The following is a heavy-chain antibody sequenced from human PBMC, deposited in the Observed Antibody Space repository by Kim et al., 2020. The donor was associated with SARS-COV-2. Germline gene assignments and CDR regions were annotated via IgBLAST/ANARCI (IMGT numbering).Heavy chain of an antibody. J-gene: IGHJ4*02. CDR2: ISAYNGNT. D-gene: IGHD5-18*01. Sequence: ASVKVSCKASGYTFTSYGISWVRQAPGQGLEWMGWISAYNGNTNYAQKLQGIVTMTTDTSTSTAYMELRSLRSDDTAVYYCASSPRGYSYGSAFTFDYWGQGTLVTVSS. V-gene: IGHV1-18*01. CDR3: ASSPRGYSYGSAFTFDY. CDR1: GYTFTSYG.